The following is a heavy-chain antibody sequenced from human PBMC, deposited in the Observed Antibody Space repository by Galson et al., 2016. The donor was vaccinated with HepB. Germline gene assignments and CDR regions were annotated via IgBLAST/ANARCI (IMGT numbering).Heavy chain of an antibody. CDR3: ARDCTGGTCKFALYDAFDI. Sequence: SETLSLTCTVSGDSIGSDTNWWSWVRQSPGKGLEWIGEIYHSGDTNYNPSLKSRVTMSVDTPKSQFSLRLSSVTAADTALYFCARDCTGGTCKFALYDAFDIWGPGIMVTVSS. J-gene: IGHJ3*02. CDR1: GDSIGSDTNW. CDR2: IYHSGDT. V-gene: IGHV4-4*02. D-gene: IGHD2-8*02.